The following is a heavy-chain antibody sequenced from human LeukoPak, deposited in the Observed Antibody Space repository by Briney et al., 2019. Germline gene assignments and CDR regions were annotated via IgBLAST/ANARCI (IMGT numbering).Heavy chain of an antibody. CDR2: IYYSGST. CDR3: ARDVRARTTSYFDY. V-gene: IGHV4-31*03. CDR1: GGSISSGGYY. Sequence: SETLSLTCTVSGGSISSGGYYWSWIRQHPGKGLEWIGYIYYSGSTYYNPSLKSRVTISVDTSKNQFSLKLSSVTAADTAVYYCARDVRARTTSYFDYWGQGTLVTVSS. J-gene: IGHJ4*02. D-gene: IGHD1-1*01.